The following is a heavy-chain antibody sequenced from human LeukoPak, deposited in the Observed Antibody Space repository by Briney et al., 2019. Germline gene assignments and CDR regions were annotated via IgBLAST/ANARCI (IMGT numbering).Heavy chain of an antibody. D-gene: IGHD3-3*01. CDR3: ARVLRFLREGAVDP. CDR2: MNPNSGNT. J-gene: IGHJ5*02. CDR1: GYTFTSYD. Sequence: ASVKVSCKASGYTFTSYDINWVRQATGHGLEWMGWMNPNSGNTGYAQKFQGRVTMTRNTSISTVYMELSSLRSEDTAVYYCARVLRFLREGAVDPWGQGTLVTVSS. V-gene: IGHV1-8*01.